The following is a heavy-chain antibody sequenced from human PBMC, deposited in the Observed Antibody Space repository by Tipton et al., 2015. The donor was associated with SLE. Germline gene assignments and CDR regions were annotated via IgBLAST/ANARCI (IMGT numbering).Heavy chain of an antibody. V-gene: IGHV4-34*01. Sequence: TLSLTCTVSGGSISSYYWSWIRQSPGKGLEWIGEINHSGSTNYNPSLKSRVTISVDTSKNQFSLKLSSVTAADTAVYYCARGRDYSFDYWGQGTLVTVSS. CDR3: ARGRDYSFDY. J-gene: IGHJ4*02. CDR1: GGSISSYY. CDR2: INHSGST. D-gene: IGHD4-11*01.